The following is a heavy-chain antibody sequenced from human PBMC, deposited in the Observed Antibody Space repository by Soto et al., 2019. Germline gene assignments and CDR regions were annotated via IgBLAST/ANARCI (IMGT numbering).Heavy chain of an antibody. J-gene: IGHJ4*02. CDR3: ARGPITIFGVVSGVDY. Sequence: QVQLVESGGGVVQPGRSLRLSCAASGFTFSSYAMHWVRQAPGKGLEWVAVILYDGSNKYYADSVKGRFTISRDNSKNTLYLQMNSLRAEDTAVYYCARGPITIFGVVSGVDYWGQGTLVTVSS. CDR2: ILYDGSNK. D-gene: IGHD3-3*01. CDR1: GFTFSSYA. V-gene: IGHV3-30-3*01.